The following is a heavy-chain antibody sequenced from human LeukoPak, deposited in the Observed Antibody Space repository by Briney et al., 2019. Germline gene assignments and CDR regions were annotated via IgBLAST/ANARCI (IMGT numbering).Heavy chain of an antibody. CDR2: FYRGGST. D-gene: IGHD3-10*01. CDR3: ARGAYGSGRYGDNWFDP. Sequence: GGSLRLSCAASGLIVSSNYMNRVRRAPGKGLEWVAVFYRGGSTYYAGAKKGRFTISRANSKNTLYLQMNSLRAEDTAVYYCARGAYGSGRYGDNWFDPWGQGTLVTVSS. J-gene: IGHJ5*02. CDR1: GLIVSSNY. V-gene: IGHV3-66*01.